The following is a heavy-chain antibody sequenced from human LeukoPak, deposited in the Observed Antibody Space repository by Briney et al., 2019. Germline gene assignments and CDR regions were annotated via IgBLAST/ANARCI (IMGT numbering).Heavy chain of an antibody. D-gene: IGHD3-10*01. J-gene: IGHJ4*02. CDR1: GYSISSGYY. V-gene: IGHV4-38-2*02. CDR2: FYDSGNT. Sequence: SETLSLTCTVSGYSISSGYYWGWIRQPPGKGLEWIGSFYDSGNTYYNPSLKSRVTISVDTSKNQFSLKVRSVTAADTAVYYCASFYGSGFSFDYWGQGTLVTVSS. CDR3: ASFYGSGFSFDY.